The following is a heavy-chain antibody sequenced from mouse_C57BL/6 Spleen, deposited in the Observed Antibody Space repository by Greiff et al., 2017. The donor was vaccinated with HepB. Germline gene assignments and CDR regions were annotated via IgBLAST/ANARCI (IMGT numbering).Heavy chain of an antibody. CDR2: IYPRSGNT. Sequence: VQLMESGAELARPGASVKLSCKASGYTFTSYGISWVKQRTGQGLEWIGEIYPRSGNTYYNEKFKGKATLTADKSSSTAYMELRSLTSEDSAVYFCARQGGLGRGARFDYWGQGTTLTVSS. J-gene: IGHJ2*01. CDR3: ARQGGLGRGARFDY. V-gene: IGHV1-81*01. D-gene: IGHD4-1*01. CDR1: GYTFTSYG.